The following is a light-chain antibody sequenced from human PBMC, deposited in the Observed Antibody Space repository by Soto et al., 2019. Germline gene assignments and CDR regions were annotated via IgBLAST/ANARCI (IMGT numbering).Light chain of an antibody. CDR1: SSDVGGYNE. Sequence: QSALTQPPSASGSPGQSVTISCTGTSSDVGGYNEVSWYQQHPGKAPKFMIYEVSTRPSGVPDRFSGSKSGNTASLTVSGLQAEDEADYYCSSYAGSNNYVFGSGTKVTVL. CDR3: SSYAGSNNYV. V-gene: IGLV2-8*01. J-gene: IGLJ1*01. CDR2: EVS.